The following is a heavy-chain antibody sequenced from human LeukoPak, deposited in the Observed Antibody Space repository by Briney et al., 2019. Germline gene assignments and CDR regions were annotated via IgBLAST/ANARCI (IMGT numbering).Heavy chain of an antibody. Sequence: SETLSLTCTVSVGSLSGHLWSWFRGPPGKGLKNFGYIHSCGRTNYTPSYKSRVTVSLEMSKNQFSLSLSSVTAADTAVYYCARDPGDTDWFNFDFWGQGILVTVSS. CDR2: IHSCGRT. J-gene: IGHJ4*02. D-gene: IGHD3-9*01. CDR3: ARDPGDTDWFNFDF. V-gene: IGHV4-59*11. CDR1: VGSLSGHL.